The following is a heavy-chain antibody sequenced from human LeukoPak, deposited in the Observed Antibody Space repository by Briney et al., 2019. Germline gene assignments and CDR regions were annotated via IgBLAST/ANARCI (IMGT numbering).Heavy chain of an antibody. CDR1: GFTFSRYN. D-gene: IGHD3-10*01. V-gene: IGHV3-21*01. Sequence: PGGSLRLSCAASGFTFSRYNMNWVRQAPGKGLEWVSSISSSSTYIYYADSVKGRFTISRDNAKNSLYLQMNSLTAEDTAVYYCAGGLWFGEFPQSEWGQGTLVTVSS. J-gene: IGHJ4*02. CDR3: AGGLWFGEFPQSE. CDR2: ISSSSTYI.